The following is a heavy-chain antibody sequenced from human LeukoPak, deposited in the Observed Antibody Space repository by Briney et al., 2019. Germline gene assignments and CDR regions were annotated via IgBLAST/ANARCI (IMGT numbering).Heavy chain of an antibody. J-gene: IGHJ4*02. CDR1: GFTVSSNY. V-gene: IGHV3-53*01. CDR2: LYSGGST. Sequence: GGSLRLSCAASGFTVSSNYMTWVRQAPGKGLEWVSVLYSGGSTYYADSVKGRFTTSRDNSKNTLYLQMNSLRAEDTAVYYCTTATRFDYWGQGTLVTVSS. CDR3: TTATRFDY. D-gene: IGHD1-1*01.